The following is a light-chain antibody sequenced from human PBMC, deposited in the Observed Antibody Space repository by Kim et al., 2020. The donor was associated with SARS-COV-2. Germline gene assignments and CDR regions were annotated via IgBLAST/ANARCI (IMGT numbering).Light chain of an antibody. J-gene: IGKJ2*03. CDR1: QNIVTS. V-gene: IGKV1-39*01. CDR2: DAS. Sequence: DIQMTQSRASLSASVGDRVTITCRASQNIVTSLNWYQKKPGKAPTILMYDASSLEGGVPPRFSGTGSGTDFTLTIRGLQPEDSGSYHCQQSYNLPFSFGQGTKVDIK. CDR3: QQSYNLPFS.